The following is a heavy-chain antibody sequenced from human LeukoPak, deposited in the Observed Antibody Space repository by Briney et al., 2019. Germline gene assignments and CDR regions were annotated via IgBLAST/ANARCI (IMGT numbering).Heavy chain of an antibody. CDR1: VFTFSTYA. CDR2: ISNDATKK. J-gene: IGHJ4*02. V-gene: IGHV3-30*18. D-gene: IGHD4-17*01. CDR3: AKDMNTVTTTFDY. Sequence: PGGSLRLSCAASVFTFSTYAMHWVRQAPCKGLEWVVVISNDATKKYYADSVKGRSTISRDNSENTLYLQMNSLRAEDTAVYYCAKDMNTVTTTFDYWGQGTLVTVSS.